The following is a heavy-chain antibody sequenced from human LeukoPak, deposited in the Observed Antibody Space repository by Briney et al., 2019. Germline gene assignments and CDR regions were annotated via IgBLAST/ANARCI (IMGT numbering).Heavy chain of an antibody. CDR1: GYAFTGYY. D-gene: IGHD6-19*01. CDR2: INPNSGGT. V-gene: IGHV1-2*02. CDR3: AKGRVVAGSKSLTYHWFDP. J-gene: IGHJ5*02. Sequence: ASVKVSCKASGYAFTGYYIHWVRQAPGQGLEWMVWINPNSGGTKYAQKFQGRVTMTRDTSITTAYMGLSRLRSDDTAVYYCAKGRVVAGSKSLTYHWFDPWGQGTLVTVSS.